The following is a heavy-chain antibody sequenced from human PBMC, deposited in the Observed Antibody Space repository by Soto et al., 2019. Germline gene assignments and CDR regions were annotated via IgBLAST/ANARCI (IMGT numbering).Heavy chain of an antibody. CDR2: MYKSEST. CDR3: AREDFYHGMDV. CDR1: GGSISSYY. Sequence: SQTLSLTCTVAGGSISSYYSNCIRQPPGKGLEWIGYMYKSESTNYNPSLQSRVTISVDTSRNQFSLKLSFVTAADTAVYYCAREDFYHGMDVWGQGTTVTVSS. D-gene: IGHD3-3*01. J-gene: IGHJ6*02. V-gene: IGHV4-59*01.